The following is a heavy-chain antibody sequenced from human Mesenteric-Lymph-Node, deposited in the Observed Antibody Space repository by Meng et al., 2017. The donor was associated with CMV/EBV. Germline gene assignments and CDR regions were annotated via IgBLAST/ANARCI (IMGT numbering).Heavy chain of an antibody. J-gene: IGHJ4*02. D-gene: IGHD3-3*01. CDR3: AKVDHPPNDVWSGHFDH. Sequence: GGSLRLSCVASGFTIDDYAMHWVRQGPGEGLEWVSGISWNGGTIGYSDSVKGRFTISRDNAKNSLYLQMSSLRAEDTALYYCAKVDHPPNDVWSGHFDHWGQGTLVTVSS. CDR2: ISWNGGTI. CDR1: GFTIDDYA. V-gene: IGHV3-9*01.